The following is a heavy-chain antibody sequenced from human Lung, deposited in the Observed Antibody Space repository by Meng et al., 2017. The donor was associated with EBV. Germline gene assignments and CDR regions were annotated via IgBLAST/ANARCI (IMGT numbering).Heavy chain of an antibody. J-gene: IGHJ4*02. CDR1: VVSSSSGGHY. CDR3: ARAVDTGYFDY. D-gene: IGHD5-18*01. V-gene: IGHV4-31*01. Sequence: QWQLQGPGPGLGKPSQTLPLTCTASVVSSSSGGHYWSWIRQHPGKGLEWIGYIYYSGSTYYNPSLKSLVSISVDTSNNQFSLKLSSVTAADTAVYYCARAVDTGYFDYWGQGTLVTVSS. CDR2: IYYSGST.